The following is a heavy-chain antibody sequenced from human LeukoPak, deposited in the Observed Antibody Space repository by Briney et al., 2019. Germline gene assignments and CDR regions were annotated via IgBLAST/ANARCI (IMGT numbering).Heavy chain of an antibody. Sequence: GESLKISCKGSGYSFTSCWIGWVRQMPGKGLEWMGIIYPGDSDTRYSPSFQGQVTISADKSISTAYLQWSSLKASDTAMYYCARSVTARIAVGTWFDPWGQGTLVTVSS. J-gene: IGHJ5*02. V-gene: IGHV5-51*01. CDR1: GYSFTSCW. D-gene: IGHD6-19*01. CDR3: ARSVTARIAVGTWFDP. CDR2: IYPGDSDT.